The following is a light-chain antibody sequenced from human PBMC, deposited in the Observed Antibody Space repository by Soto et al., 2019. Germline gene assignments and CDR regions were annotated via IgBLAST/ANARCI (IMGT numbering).Light chain of an antibody. CDR3: CSYAGRSIYV. Sequence: QSALTQPASVSGSPGQSITISCTGSSSDVGGYKFVSWYRQHPGKVPQLLIYEATKRPAGVSHRFSGSKSDNTASLTISGLQSEDEADYFCCSYAGRSIYVFRTGTKVTVL. CDR2: EAT. J-gene: IGLJ1*01. CDR1: SSDVGGYKF. V-gene: IGLV2-23*01.